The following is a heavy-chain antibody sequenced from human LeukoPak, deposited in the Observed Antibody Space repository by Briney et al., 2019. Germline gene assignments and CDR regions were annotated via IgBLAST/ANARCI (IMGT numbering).Heavy chain of an antibody. CDR3: AKVQAGDYYGSGSIGGDY. D-gene: IGHD3-10*01. V-gene: IGHV3-23*01. Sequence: GGSLRLSCAASGFTFSSYAMSWVRQAPGKGLEWVSAISGSGGSTYCADSVKGRFTISRDNSKNTLYLQMNSLRAEDTAVYYCAKVQAGDYYGSGSIGGDYWGQGTLITVSS. J-gene: IGHJ4*02. CDR1: GFTFSSYA. CDR2: ISGSGGST.